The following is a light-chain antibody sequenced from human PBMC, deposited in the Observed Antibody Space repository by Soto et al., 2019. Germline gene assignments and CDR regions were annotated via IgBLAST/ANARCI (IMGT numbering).Light chain of an antibody. CDR2: AAS. J-gene: IGKJ1*01. CDR1: QSISSY. V-gene: IGKV1-39*01. CDR3: QQSYSTPTWT. Sequence: DIQITESPSSLSASVGDRVTITCRASQSISSYLNWYQQKPGKAPKLLIYAASSLQSRVPSRFSGSRSGTDSTITISSLQLEDFATFYCQQSYSTPTWTFGQGTKEEIK.